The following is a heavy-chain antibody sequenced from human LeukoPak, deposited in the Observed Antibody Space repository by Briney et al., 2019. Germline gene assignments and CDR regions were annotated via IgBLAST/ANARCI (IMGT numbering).Heavy chain of an antibody. Sequence: PGRSLRLSCAASVFTFDDYAMHWVRQAPGKGLEWVSVISWNSGTIGYADSVKGRFTISRDNAKNSLYLQMNSLRAEDTAVYYCAELGITMIGGVWGKGTTVTISS. CDR3: AELGITMIGGV. D-gene: IGHD3-10*02. CDR2: ISWNSGTI. CDR1: VFTFDDYA. J-gene: IGHJ6*04. V-gene: IGHV3-9*01.